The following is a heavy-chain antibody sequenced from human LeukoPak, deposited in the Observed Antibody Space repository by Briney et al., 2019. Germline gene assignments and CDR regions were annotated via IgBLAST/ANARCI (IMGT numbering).Heavy chain of an antibody. CDR3: ARGRGSWYGVYFDY. CDR2: LSGSGGST. CDR1: GFTFSSYA. V-gene: IGHV3-23*01. Sequence: GGSLRLSCVASGFTFSSYAMSWIRRAPGKGLEWVSTLSGSGGSTYYADSVKGRFIISRDNSKNTLYLQMNSLRTEDTAVYYCARGRGSWYGVYFDYWGQGTLVTVSS. D-gene: IGHD6-13*01. J-gene: IGHJ4*02.